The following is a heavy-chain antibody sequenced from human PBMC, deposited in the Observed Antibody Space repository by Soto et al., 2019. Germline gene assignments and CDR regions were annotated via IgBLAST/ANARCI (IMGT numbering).Heavy chain of an antibody. Sequence: PSETLSLTCTVSGGSISTYYWSWIRQPPGGTLEWIGYIYASGATTYNPSLESRVTMSVDMPNNEFSLELTSLTAADTAVYYCARSHSFDGSIYHYYFDFWGRGTLVTVSS. CDR1: GGSISTYY. CDR2: IYASGAT. J-gene: IGHJ4*02. D-gene: IGHD3-10*01. V-gene: IGHV4-59*01. CDR3: ARSHSFDGSIYHYYFDF.